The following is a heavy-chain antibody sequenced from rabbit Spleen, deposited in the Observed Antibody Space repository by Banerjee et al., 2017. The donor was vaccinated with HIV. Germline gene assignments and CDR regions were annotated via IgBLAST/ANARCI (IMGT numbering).Heavy chain of an antibody. D-gene: IGHD6-1*01. CDR2: INTYTGKS. V-gene: IGHV1S45*01. Sequence: QEQLEESGGGLVKPEGSLTLTCKASGFSFSDRDVMCWVRQAPGKGLEWIACINTYTGKSVYASWATGRITISKTSSTTVTLQMTSLTAADMATYFCARDTINMAGYDFDLWGPGTLVTVS. CDR3: ARDTINMAGYDFDL. J-gene: IGHJ4*01. CDR1: GFSFSDRDV.